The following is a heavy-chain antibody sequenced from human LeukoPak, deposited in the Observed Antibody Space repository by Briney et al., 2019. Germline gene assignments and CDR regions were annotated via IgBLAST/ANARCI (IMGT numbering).Heavy chain of an antibody. CDR1: GFTFSSYG. V-gene: IGHV3-23*01. Sequence: QTGGTLRLSCAASGFTFSSYGMSWVRQAPGKGLEWVSAISGSGGSTYYADSVKGRFTISRDNSKNTLYLQMNSLRAEDTAVYYCARDLVYYDSSGADYWGQGTLVTVSS. D-gene: IGHD3-22*01. J-gene: IGHJ4*02. CDR2: ISGSGGST. CDR3: ARDLVYYDSSGADY.